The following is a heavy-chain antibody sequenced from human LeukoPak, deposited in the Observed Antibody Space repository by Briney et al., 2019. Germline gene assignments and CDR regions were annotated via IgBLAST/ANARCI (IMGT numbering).Heavy chain of an antibody. CDR3: AKDAASGWSYYFDY. CDR1: GFTFSSYA. V-gene: IGHV3-23*01. Sequence: PGGPLRLSCAASGFTFSSYAMSWVRQAPGKGLEWVSAISGSGGSTYYADSLKGRFTISRDNSKNTLYLQMNSLRAEDTAVYYCAKDAASGWSYYFDYWGQGTLVTVSS. CDR2: ISGSGGST. J-gene: IGHJ4*02. D-gene: IGHD6-19*01.